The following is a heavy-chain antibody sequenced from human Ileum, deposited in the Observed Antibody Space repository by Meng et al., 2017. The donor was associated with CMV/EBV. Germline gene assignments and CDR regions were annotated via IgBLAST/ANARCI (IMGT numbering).Heavy chain of an antibody. CDR2: IRGSGGAT. V-gene: IGHV3-23*01. CDR1: GFTFSDYT. Sequence: CAASGFTFSDYTMSWVRQAPGKGLEWVSAIRGSGGATYYADSVKGRFTISRDNSKNTLYLQMNSLRAEDTAVYFCAKWRGETTGNFDYWGQGTLVTVSS. J-gene: IGHJ4*02. CDR3: AKWRGETTGNFDY. D-gene: IGHD3-10*01.